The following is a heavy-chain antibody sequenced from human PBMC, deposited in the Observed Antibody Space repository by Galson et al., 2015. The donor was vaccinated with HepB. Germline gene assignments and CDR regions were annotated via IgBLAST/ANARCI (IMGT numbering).Heavy chain of an antibody. CDR2: IIPIFGTA. CDR3: ARGSTVTKYYYYYGMDV. J-gene: IGHJ6*02. CDR1: GGTFSSYA. D-gene: IGHD4-17*01. Sequence: SVKVSCKASGGTFSSYAISWVRQAPGQGLEWMGGIIPIFGTANYAQKFQGRVTITADKSTSTAYMELSSLRSEDTAVYYRARGSTVTKYYYYYGMDVWGQGTTVTVSS. V-gene: IGHV1-69*06.